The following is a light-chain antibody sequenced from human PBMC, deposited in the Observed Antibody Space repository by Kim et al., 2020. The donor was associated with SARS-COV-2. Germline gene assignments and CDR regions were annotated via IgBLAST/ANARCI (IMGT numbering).Light chain of an antibody. CDR3: VAWDDTVSGPV. V-gene: IGLV1-47*02. CDR2: SNY. Sequence: GERVTISCSGSTSNIGNNYVYWYQHLPGAPPNPLIFSNYQRPSGLPDRFSASKSGTSASLAISGLRSEDGADYYCVAWDDTVSGPVCGGGTKLTVL. J-gene: IGLJ2*01. CDR1: TSNIGNNY.